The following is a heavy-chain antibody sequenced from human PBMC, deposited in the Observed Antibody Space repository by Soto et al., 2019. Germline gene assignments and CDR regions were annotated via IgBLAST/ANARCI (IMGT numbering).Heavy chain of an antibody. CDR2: IYYSGGT. J-gene: IGHJ6*03. CDR3: ARPVTYFGGKRSYYYMDV. V-gene: IGHV4-39*01. Sequence: SETLSLTCTVSGASISSNDYYWDWIRQPPGKGLEWIGSIYYSGGTYYNPSLKSRVTISVDTSKNQFSLKLVSVTAADTAVYYCARPVTYFGGKRSYYYMDVWGKGTTVTVSS. CDR1: GASISSNDYY. D-gene: IGHD2-15*01.